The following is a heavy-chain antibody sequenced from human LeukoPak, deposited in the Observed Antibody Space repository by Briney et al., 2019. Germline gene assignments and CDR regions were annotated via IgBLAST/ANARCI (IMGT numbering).Heavy chain of an antibody. Sequence: RSGGSLRLSCAASGFTFDEYAMHWVRHAPGKGLEWVSGINWSSDNIAYADSVKGRFSISRDNAKNSVYLQMDSLRPEDTALYLCATDIGLINPLYYFDLWGQGALVSVSS. CDR3: ATDIGLINPLYYFDL. J-gene: IGHJ4*02. CDR2: INWSSDNI. D-gene: IGHD3-16*01. CDR1: GFTFDEYA. V-gene: IGHV3-9*01.